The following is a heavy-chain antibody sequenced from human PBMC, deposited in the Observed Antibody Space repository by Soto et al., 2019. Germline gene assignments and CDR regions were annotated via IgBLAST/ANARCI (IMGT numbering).Heavy chain of an antibody. D-gene: IGHD1-7*01. V-gene: IGHV1-69*08. CDR3: TRDWDSSVSNWELGGH. CDR1: GGTFSPYT. CDR2: IIPFLGVT. J-gene: IGHJ4*02. Sequence: QVHLVQSGAEVKKPGSSVKVSCKASGGTFSPYTINWVRQAPGQGLEWMGRIIPFLGVTNHAQKFQDRVTITADKSSSTAYLEFRSLRSEDTAVYYCTRDWDSSVSNWELGGHWGQGTLVTVSS.